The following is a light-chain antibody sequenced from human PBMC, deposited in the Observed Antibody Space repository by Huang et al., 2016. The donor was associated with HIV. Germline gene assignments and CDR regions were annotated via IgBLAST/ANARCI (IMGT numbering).Light chain of an antibody. CDR1: QSVGHL. CDR3: QHRATWPLS. Sequence: EIVLTQSPATLSLFPGERATLSCRASQSVGHLLAWYQQRPGQAPRLPIYVASTRATGIPVRFSGSGSGIDFTLTISSLEPEDFAVYYCQHRATWPLSFGGGTKVEIK. V-gene: IGKV3-11*01. CDR2: VAS. J-gene: IGKJ4*01.